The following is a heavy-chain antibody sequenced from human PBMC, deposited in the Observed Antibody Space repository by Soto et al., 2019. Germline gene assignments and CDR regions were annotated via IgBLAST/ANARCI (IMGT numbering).Heavy chain of an antibody. Sequence: QLQLQESGPGLVKTSENLSLTCTVSGGSISSSSYYWGWIRQPPGKGLEWIGSIYSSGSTYYNPSLNRRVTISVDTSKNQFSRQLSSVTAADTAVYYCAILTGHSGTDLYYWGQGTLVTVSS. CDR3: AILTGHSGTDLYY. J-gene: IGHJ4*02. CDR2: IYSSGST. D-gene: IGHD1-26*01. CDR1: GGSISSSSYY. V-gene: IGHV4-39*01.